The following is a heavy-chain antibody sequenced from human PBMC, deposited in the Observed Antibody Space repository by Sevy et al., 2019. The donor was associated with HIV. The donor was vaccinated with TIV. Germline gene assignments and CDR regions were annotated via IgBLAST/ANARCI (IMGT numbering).Heavy chain of an antibody. V-gene: IGHV3-23*01. Sequence: GGSLRLSCAASGFTFSKYSMSWVRQPPGKGLEWVSTLSFGCGEINHADSVKGRLTISSDNSMNSLYLQMNNLRAEDTAVYYCAREGCTKPHDYWGQGTLVTVSS. CDR1: GFTFSKYS. CDR2: LSFGCGEI. CDR3: AREGCTKPHDY. J-gene: IGHJ4*02. D-gene: IGHD2-8*01.